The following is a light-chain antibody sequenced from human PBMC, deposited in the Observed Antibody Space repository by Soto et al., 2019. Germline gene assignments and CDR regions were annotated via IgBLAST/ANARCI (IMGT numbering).Light chain of an antibody. CDR3: FQATQYPPYT. CDR1: ESLLHSDGKTY. V-gene: IGKV2-24*01. Sequence: DIVLTQTPLSSPVTLGQPASISCRSSESLLHSDGKTYLSWLQQRPGQPPRLLIYKVSNRLSGVPDRFSGGGAGTDFTLKISRVEADDVGVYYCFQATQYPPYTFGQGTKLEIE. J-gene: IGKJ2*01. CDR2: KVS.